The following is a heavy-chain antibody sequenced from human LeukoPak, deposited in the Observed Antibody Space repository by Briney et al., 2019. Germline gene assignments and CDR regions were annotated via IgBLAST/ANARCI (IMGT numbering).Heavy chain of an antibody. Sequence: SQTLSLTCAVSAASISSSGYSWSWIRQPPGKGLEWIGYIFHSGNTYYKPSLKTRVTISIDRSKNHFSLKLTSVSAADTAVYYCARARQQLVWFDSWGQGTLVTVSS. J-gene: IGHJ5*01. D-gene: IGHD6-13*01. CDR3: ARARQQLVWFDS. V-gene: IGHV4-30-2*01. CDR1: AASISSSGYS. CDR2: IFHSGNT.